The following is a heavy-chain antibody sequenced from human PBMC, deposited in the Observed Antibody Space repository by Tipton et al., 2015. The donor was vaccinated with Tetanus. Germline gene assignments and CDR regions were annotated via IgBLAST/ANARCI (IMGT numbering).Heavy chain of an antibody. CDR2: IYYSGSS. CDR1: DESISSSSYY. J-gene: IGHJ4*02. D-gene: IGHD5-12*01. Sequence: LRLSCTVSDESISSSSYYWGWIRQPPGKGLEWIGSIYYSGSSYYNPTLKSRVTISVDTSKNQFSLKLDSVTAADAAVYYCARPGVGGYTGYYFDFWGQGTVVTVSS. V-gene: IGHV4-39*01. CDR3: ARPGVGGYTGYYFDF.